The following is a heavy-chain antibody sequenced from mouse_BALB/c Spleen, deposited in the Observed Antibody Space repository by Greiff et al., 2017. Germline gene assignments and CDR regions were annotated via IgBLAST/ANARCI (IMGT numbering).Heavy chain of an antibody. D-gene: IGHD1-1*01. J-gene: IGHJ4*01. CDR2: INSNGGST. V-gene: IGHV5-6-3*01. Sequence: EVKLMESGGGLVQPGGSLKLSCAASGFTFSSYGMSWVRQTPDKRLELVATINSNGGSTYYPDSVKGRFTISRDNAKNTLYLQMSSLKSEDTAMYYCARWDYYGSSYYYAMDYWGQGTSVTVSS. CDR1: GFTFSSYG. CDR3: ARWDYYGSSYYYAMDY.